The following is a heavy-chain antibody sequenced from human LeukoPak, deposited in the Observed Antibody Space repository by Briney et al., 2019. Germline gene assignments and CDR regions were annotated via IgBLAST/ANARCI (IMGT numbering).Heavy chain of an antibody. D-gene: IGHD3-9*01. CDR1: GGSISSSSYY. J-gene: IGHJ5*02. Sequence: SGTLSLTCTVSGGSISSSSYYWGWIRQPPGKGLEWIGSIYYSGSTYYNPSLKSRVTISVDTSKNQFSLKLSSVTAADTAVYYCARQSLRYFDWLLPDGWFDPWGQGTLVTVSS. V-gene: IGHV4-39*01. CDR2: IYYSGST. CDR3: ARQSLRYFDWLLPDGWFDP.